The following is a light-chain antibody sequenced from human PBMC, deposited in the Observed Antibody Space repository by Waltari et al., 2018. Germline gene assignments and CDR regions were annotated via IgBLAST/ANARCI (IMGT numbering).Light chain of an antibody. CDR1: RSYVGGSNY. J-gene: IGLJ3*02. Sequence: QSALTQPRSLSGSPRQSVTISCTGTRSYVGGSNYVPWYQQYPGRAPKVVIYNVSKRPSGVPDRFSGSKSGNTASLTISGLQAEDEADYYCCSYAGNYLRVFGGGTRLTVL. CDR3: CSYAGNYLRV. CDR2: NVS. V-gene: IGLV2-11*01.